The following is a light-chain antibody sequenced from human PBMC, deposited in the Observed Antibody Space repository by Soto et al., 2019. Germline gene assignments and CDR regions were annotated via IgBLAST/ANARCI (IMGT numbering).Light chain of an antibody. CDR1: QSISDT. V-gene: IGKV3-15*01. CDR2: GAS. Sequence: EIVMTQSPATLSVSPGGRATLSCRASQSISDTLAWYQQKPGQAPRLLIHGASTRAPGFPARFSGSGSGTDFTLTISSLQSEDFAVYYCQQYDNWSWTIGQGTKVEIK. CDR3: QQYDNWSWT. J-gene: IGKJ1*01.